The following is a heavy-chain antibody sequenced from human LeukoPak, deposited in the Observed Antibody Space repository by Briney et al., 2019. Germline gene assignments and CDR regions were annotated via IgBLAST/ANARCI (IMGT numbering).Heavy chain of an antibody. Sequence: GGSLRLSCAASGFTFSSYGMHWVRQAPGKGLEWVAFIRYDGSNKYYADSVKGRFTISRDNSKNTLYLQMNSLRAEDTAVYYCAKVGYQLPPYYYYYYMDVWGKGTTVTVSS. CDR2: IRYDGSNK. D-gene: IGHD2-2*01. CDR1: GFTFSSYG. J-gene: IGHJ6*03. CDR3: AKVGYQLPPYYYYYYMDV. V-gene: IGHV3-30*02.